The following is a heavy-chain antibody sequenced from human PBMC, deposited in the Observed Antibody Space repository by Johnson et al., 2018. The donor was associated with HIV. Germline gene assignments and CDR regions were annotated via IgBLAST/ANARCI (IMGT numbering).Heavy chain of an antibody. Sequence: VQLVESGGGVVQPGGSLRLSCAASDFTFSSYGMHWVRQAPGKGLEWVAFIRYDGSYKYYVDSVKRRFTISRDNSKNTLYLQMNSLRAEDTAVYYCSKDQFHKGGGSLVDGFDIWGQGTMVTVSS. V-gene: IGHV3-30*02. CDR3: SKDQFHKGGGSLVDGFDI. CDR2: IRYDGSYK. J-gene: IGHJ3*02. D-gene: IGHD2-15*01. CDR1: DFTFSSYG.